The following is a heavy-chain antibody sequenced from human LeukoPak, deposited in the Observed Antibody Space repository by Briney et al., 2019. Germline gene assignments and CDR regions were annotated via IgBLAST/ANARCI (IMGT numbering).Heavy chain of an antibody. Sequence: ASVKVSCKASGYTFTNYGFSWVRQAPGQGLEWMGWIRVRDGKTTYAQRFQGRITVATDTSTSTAYMELRSLRSDDTAVYYCARGGLGGMTTVVLDAFDIWGQGTMVTVSS. V-gene: IGHV1-18*01. CDR2: IRVRDGKT. J-gene: IGHJ3*02. CDR3: ARGGLGGMTTVVLDAFDI. CDR1: GYTFTNYG. D-gene: IGHD4-23*01.